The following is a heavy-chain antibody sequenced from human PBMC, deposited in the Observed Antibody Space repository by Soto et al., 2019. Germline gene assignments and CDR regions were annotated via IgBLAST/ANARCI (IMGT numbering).Heavy chain of an antibody. D-gene: IGHD3-3*01. Sequence: QVQLQESGSRLVKPSETLSLTCAVSGGSISSGDYSWSWIRQPPGKGLEWIGYIYHSGNTYYNPSLKSRVTMSVDRSKNQFSLKLNSVTAADTAVYYCARVGASGGLYYFDYWGQGTLVTVSS. J-gene: IGHJ4*02. CDR3: ARVGASGGLYYFDY. V-gene: IGHV4-30-2*01. CDR2: IYHSGNT. CDR1: GGSISSGDYS.